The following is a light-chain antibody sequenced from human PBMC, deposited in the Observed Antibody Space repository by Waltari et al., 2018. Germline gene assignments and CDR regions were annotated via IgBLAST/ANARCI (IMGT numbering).Light chain of an antibody. J-gene: IGKJ4*01. CDR1: QSVSSY. V-gene: IGKV3-11*01. CDR2: DAS. CDR3: QQRSNWPPALT. Sequence: EIVLTQSPVTLSLSPGERATLSCRARQSVSSYLTWYQQKPGQAPRLLIYDASNRATGIPARFRGSVSGTDFTLTISSLEPEDFAVYYCQQRSNWPPALTFGGGTKVEVK.